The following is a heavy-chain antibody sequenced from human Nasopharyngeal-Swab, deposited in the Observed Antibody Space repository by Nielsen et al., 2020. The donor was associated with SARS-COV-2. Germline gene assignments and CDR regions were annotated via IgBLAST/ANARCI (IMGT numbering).Heavy chain of an antibody. CDR1: GFTFSSYG. CDR2: ISYDGSNK. V-gene: IGHV3-30*18. Sequence: GGSLRLSCAASGFTFSSYGMHWVRQAPGKGLEWVALISYDGSNKYYSDAVKVRFTISRDNSKNTLYLQMISLRAEDTAVYYCAKVYGGSEFDPWGQGTLVTVSS. D-gene: IGHD4-23*01. J-gene: IGHJ5*02. CDR3: AKVYGGSEFDP.